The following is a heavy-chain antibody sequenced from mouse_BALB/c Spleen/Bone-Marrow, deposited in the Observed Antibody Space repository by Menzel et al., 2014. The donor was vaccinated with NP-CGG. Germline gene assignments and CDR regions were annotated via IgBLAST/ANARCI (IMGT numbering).Heavy chain of an antibody. CDR3: TRSRRDYAMDY. V-gene: IGHV1S81*02. D-gene: IGHD1-1*01. CDR2: INPSNGGT. Sequence: QVQLKQSGAELVKPGASVKLSCKASGYTFTSYYMYWVKQRPGQGLEWIGEINPSNGGTNFNEKFKSKATLTVDKSSRTAYMQLSSLTSEDSAVYYCTRSRRDYAMDYWGQGTSVTVSP. CDR1: GYTFTSYY. J-gene: IGHJ4*01.